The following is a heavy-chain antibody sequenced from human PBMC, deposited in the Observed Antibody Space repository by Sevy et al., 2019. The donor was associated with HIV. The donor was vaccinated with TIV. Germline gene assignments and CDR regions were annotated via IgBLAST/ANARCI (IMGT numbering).Heavy chain of an antibody. D-gene: IGHD2-2*01. V-gene: IGHV3-33*01. CDR3: ARDRGYCSSTSCRNWFDP. J-gene: IGHJ5*02. Sequence: GGSLRLSCAASGFTFSSYGMHWVRQAPGKGLEWVAVIWYDGSNKYYADSVKGRFTISRDNSKNTLYLQMNSLRAEDTAVYYCARDRGYCSSTSCRNWFDPWGQRTLVTVSS. CDR1: GFTFSSYG. CDR2: IWYDGSNK.